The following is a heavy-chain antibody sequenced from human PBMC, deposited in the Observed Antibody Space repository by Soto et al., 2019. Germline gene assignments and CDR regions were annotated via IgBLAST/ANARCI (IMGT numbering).Heavy chain of an antibody. CDR2: ISYDGSKK. CDR3: AKDIRKYSSNWYGDY. D-gene: IGHD6-13*01. Sequence: QVQLVESGGGVVQAGTSLRLSCAASEFTFSSYGMHWVRQAPGKGLEWVAVISYDGSKKYYADSVKGRFTISRDNSKNTLYLQMNSLRAEDTAVYYCAKDIRKYSSNWYGDYWGQGTLVTVSS. V-gene: IGHV3-30*18. J-gene: IGHJ4*02. CDR1: EFTFSSYG.